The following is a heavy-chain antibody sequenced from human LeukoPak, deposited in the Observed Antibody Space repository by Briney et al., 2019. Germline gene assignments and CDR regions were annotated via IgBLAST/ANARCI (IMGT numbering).Heavy chain of an antibody. CDR3: ARAYGSGSYHGNWFES. V-gene: IGHV4-34*01. CDR2: INHSGST. J-gene: IGHJ5*01. Sequence: SETLSLTCAVYGGSFSGYYWTWIRQPPGKGLEWIGEINHSGSTNYNPSLKSRVTMSVDTSMNQFSLRLNSVTAADTAVYYCARAYGSGSYHGNWFESWGQGTLVIVSS. D-gene: IGHD3-10*01. CDR1: GGSFSGYY.